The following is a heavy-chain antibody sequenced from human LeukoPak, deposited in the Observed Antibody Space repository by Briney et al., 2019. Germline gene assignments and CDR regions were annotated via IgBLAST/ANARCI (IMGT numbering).Heavy chain of an antibody. CDR3: TKHITTDATTPFHYGMDV. V-gene: IGHV3-30-3*01. CDR2: ISYDGSNK. D-gene: IGHD3-22*01. Sequence: GGSLRLSCAASGFTFSNYWMSWVRQAPGKGLDWVAVISYDGSNKYYADSVKGRFTISRDNAKNSLHLQMDSLRAEDTAVYYCTKHITTDATTPFHYGMDVWGQGTTVTVSS. J-gene: IGHJ6*02. CDR1: GFTFSNYW.